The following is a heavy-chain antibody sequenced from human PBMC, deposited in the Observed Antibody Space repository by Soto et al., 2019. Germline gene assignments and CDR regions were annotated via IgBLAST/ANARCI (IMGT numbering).Heavy chain of an antibody. Sequence: QVQLVESGGGVVQPGRSLRLSCAASGFTFSSYAMHWVRQAPGKGLEWVAVISYDGSNKYYADSVKGRFTISRDNSKNTLYLQMNSLRAEDTAVYYCARSPYLVVGATAIVYWGQGNLVTVSS. CDR3: ARSPYLVVGATAIVY. CDR1: GFTFSSYA. D-gene: IGHD1-26*01. V-gene: IGHV3-30-3*01. CDR2: ISYDGSNK. J-gene: IGHJ4*02.